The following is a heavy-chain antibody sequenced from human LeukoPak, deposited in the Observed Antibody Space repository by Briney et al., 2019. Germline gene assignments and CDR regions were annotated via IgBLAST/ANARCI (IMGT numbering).Heavy chain of an antibody. J-gene: IGHJ3*02. CDR2: ISACNGNT. D-gene: IGHD3-22*01. CDR3: ARARYYYDSSGYGRLWASDI. V-gene: IGHV1-18*01. CDR1: GYTFTSYG. Sequence: GASVKVSCKASGYTFTSYGISWVRQAPGQGLEWMGWISACNGNTNYAQKLQGRVTMTTDTSTSTAYMELRSLRSDDTAVYYCARARYYYDSSGYGRLWASDIWGQGTMVTVSS.